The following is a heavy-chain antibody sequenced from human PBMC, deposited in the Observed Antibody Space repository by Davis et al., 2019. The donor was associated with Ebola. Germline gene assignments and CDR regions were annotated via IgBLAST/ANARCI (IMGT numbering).Heavy chain of an antibody. V-gene: IGHV2-5*02. D-gene: IGHD6-6*01. Sequence: SGPTLVKPTQTLTLTCTFSGFSLSTSGVGVGWIRQPPGKALEWLALFYWDDDKRYSPSLKSRLTITKDTSKNQVVLTMTNMDPVDTATYYCAHTWEQLADFDYWGQGTLVTISS. CDR1: GFSLSTSGVG. CDR3: AHTWEQLADFDY. CDR2: FYWDDDK. J-gene: IGHJ4*02.